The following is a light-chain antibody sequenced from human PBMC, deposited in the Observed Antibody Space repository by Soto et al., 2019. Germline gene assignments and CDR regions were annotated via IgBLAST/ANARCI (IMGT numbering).Light chain of an antibody. J-gene: IGKJ1*01. V-gene: IGKV3D-15*01. CDR2: GAS. CDR3: QQYNNWPPT. Sequence: EIVMTQSPATLSVSPGERATLSCRASQSVSGNLAWYQQKPGQAPRLLIYGASTRATGIPARFSGSGSGTEFTLTISSLQSKDVAVYYCQQYNNWPPTFGQGTKVEIK. CDR1: QSVSGN.